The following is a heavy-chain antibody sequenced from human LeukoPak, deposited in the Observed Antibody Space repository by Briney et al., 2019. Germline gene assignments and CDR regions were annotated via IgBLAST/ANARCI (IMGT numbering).Heavy chain of an antibody. CDR2: IYYSGST. V-gene: IGHV4-31*03. CDR3: ARVPYDSSGYYYLDY. J-gene: IGHJ4*02. CDR1: GGSISSGGYY. Sequence: SETLSLTCTVSGGSISSGGYYWNWIRQHPGKGLEWIGYIYYSGSTYYNPSLKSRVTISVDTSKNQFSLKLSSVTAAETAVYYCARVPYDSSGYYYLDYWGQGTLVTVSS. D-gene: IGHD3-22*01.